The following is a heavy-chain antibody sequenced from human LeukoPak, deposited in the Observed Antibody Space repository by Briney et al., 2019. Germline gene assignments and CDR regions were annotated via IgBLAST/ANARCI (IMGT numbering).Heavy chain of an antibody. V-gene: IGHV3-23*01. CDR3: AKAEWYSSGWAGTI. CDR1: GFTFSSYG. CDR2: ISGSGGST. D-gene: IGHD6-19*01. J-gene: IGHJ4*02. Sequence: PGGSLRLSCAASGFTFSSYGMSWVRQAPGKGLEWVSAISGSGGSTYYADSVKGRFTISRDNSKNTLYLQMNSLRAEDTAVYYCAKAEWYSSGWAGTIWGQGTLVTVSS.